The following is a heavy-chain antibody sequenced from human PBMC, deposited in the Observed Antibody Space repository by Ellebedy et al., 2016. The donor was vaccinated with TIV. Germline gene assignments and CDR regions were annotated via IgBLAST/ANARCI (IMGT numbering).Heavy chain of an antibody. V-gene: IGHV3-15*01. D-gene: IGHD3-9*01. CDR3: TTSGYDSYYDLLTGYSIYYFDY. Sequence: GGSLRLXXEASGFTFNKAWMNWVRQAPGKGLEWVGRIKTKTDGGTTDYAAPVKGRFTISRDDSKTTLYLQMNSLKTEDTAVYYCTTSGYDSYYDLLTGYSIYYFDYWGQGTLVTVSS. J-gene: IGHJ4*02. CDR1: GFTFNKAW. CDR2: IKTKTDGGTT.